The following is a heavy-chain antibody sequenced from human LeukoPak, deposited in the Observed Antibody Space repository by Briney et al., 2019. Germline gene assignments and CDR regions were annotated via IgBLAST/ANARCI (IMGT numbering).Heavy chain of an antibody. CDR1: GFTFSSYA. V-gene: IGHV3-23*01. D-gene: IGHD5-12*01. Sequence: HPGGSLRLSCAASGFTFSSYAMSWVRQAPGEGLEWVSAISGSGGSTYYADSVKGRFTISRDNSKNTLYLQMNSLRAEDTAVYYCATPSGERGYVNYFDYWGQGALVTVSS. CDR2: ISGSGGST. CDR3: ATPSGERGYVNYFDY. J-gene: IGHJ4*02.